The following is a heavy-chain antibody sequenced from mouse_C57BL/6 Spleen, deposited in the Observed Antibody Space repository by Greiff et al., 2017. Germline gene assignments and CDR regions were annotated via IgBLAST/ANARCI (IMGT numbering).Heavy chain of an antibody. D-gene: IGHD1-1*02. V-gene: IGHV1-55*01. Sequence: VQLQQPGAELVKPGASVKMSCKASGYTFTSYWITWVKQRPGPGLEWIGDIYPGSGSTNYNEKFKSKATLTVDTSSSTAYMQLSSLTSEDSAVYYCAREDSILVDYYAMDYWGQGTSVTVSS. J-gene: IGHJ4*01. CDR1: GYTFTSYW. CDR2: IYPGSGST. CDR3: AREDSILVDYYAMDY.